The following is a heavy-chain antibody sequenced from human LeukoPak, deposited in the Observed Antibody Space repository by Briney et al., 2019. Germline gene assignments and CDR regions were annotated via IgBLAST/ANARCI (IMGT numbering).Heavy chain of an antibody. Sequence: GGSLRLSCAASGFTFSTYDMTWLRHAPGKGLEWVSYISSSGRTKYYADSVKGRFTISRDNSKDTLYLQMNSLRAEDKAVYYCAKGSSGGYGTLPGAFDVWGQGTMVTVSS. CDR1: GFTFSTYD. V-gene: IGHV3-23*01. D-gene: IGHD3-10*01. CDR3: AKGSSGGYGTLPGAFDV. J-gene: IGHJ3*01. CDR2: ISSSGRTK.